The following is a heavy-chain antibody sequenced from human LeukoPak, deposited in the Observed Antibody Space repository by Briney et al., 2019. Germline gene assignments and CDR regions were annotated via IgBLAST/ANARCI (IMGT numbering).Heavy chain of an antibody. CDR2: INRSGIT. V-gene: IGHV4-34*01. J-gene: IGHJ6*03. D-gene: IGHD3-9*01. Sequence: SETLSLTCTVYDESFNNYFWNWIRQSPGKGLEWIGEINRSGITSYNPSLKGRLTMSADMSKNQFSLNLTPVTAADTAVYFCARGRKYYDILTGYYRPSHYFYMDVWGNGTTVTVSS. CDR3: ARGRKYYDILTGYYRPSHYFYMDV. CDR1: DESFNNYF.